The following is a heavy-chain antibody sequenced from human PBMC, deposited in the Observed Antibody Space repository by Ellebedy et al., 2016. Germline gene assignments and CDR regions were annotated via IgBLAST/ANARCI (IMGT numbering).Heavy chain of an antibody. D-gene: IGHD3-10*01. Sequence: SETLSLXXTVSGGSIRISSYYWDWIRQSPGKGLEWIGSIYYNGKTFYKSSLESRVTMSVDTSKNQFSLSLRSVTAADTAVYYCAGYGSGNSEYYFDLWGQGTLVTVSS. CDR1: GGSIRISSYY. V-gene: IGHV4-39*01. J-gene: IGHJ4*02. CDR2: IYYNGKT. CDR3: AGYGSGNSEYYFDL.